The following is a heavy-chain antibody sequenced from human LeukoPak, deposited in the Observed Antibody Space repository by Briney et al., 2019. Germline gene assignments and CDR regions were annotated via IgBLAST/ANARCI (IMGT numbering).Heavy chain of an antibody. Sequence: GGSLRLSCAASGFTFSSYEMNWVRQAPGKGLERVANINKDGGEKYYMESVKGRFTISRDNAKNSLYLQMNSLRAEDTAVYYCARDYCSGGSCSLRGNWFDPWGQGTLVTVSS. CDR1: GFTFSSYE. J-gene: IGHJ5*02. CDR2: INKDGGEK. V-gene: IGHV3-7*01. D-gene: IGHD2-15*01. CDR3: ARDYCSGGSCSLRGNWFDP.